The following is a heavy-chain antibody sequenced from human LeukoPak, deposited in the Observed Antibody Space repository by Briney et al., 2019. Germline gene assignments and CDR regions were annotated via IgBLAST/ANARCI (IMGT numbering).Heavy chain of an antibody. Sequence: ASVTVSCKTSGYTFTSFDINWVRQATGQGLEWMGWMSPNSGDTGYAQKFQDRVTMTRNTSKSTAYMELRGLSSEDTAVYYCARTRGYNLGYSDYWGQGALVTVSS. J-gene: IGHJ4*02. CDR1: GYTFTSFD. CDR3: ARTRGYNLGYSDY. V-gene: IGHV1-8*01. CDR2: MSPNSGDT. D-gene: IGHD5-18*01.